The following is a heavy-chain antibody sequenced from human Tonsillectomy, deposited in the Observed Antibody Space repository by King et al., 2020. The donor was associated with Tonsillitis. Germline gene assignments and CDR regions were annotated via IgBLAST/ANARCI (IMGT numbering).Heavy chain of an antibody. J-gene: IGHJ4*02. Sequence: VQLVESGGGLVKPGGSLRLSCAASGFTFSDDYMSWIRQAPGEGLEWISYISSNSRYTNYADSVKGRLTVSRDNTKNSLYLQMNSLRAEDTAVYYCARELDKYAFDYWGQGTLVTVSS. V-gene: IGHV3-11*06. CDR1: GFTFSDDY. D-gene: IGHD2-2*01. CDR3: ARELDKYAFDY. CDR2: ISSNSRYT.